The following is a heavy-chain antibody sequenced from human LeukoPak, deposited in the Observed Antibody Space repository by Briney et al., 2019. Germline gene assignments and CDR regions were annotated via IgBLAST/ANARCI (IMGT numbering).Heavy chain of an antibody. CDR3: ARSGSTYYYGMDV. CDR2: IWYDGSNR. V-gene: IGHV3-33*01. D-gene: IGHD3-10*01. CDR1: GFTFSRYG. Sequence: GRSLRLSCAASGFTFSRYGMHWVRQAPGKGLEWVAVIWYDGSNRQYVDSVKGRFTISRDNSKNTLYLQMNSLRAEDTAVYYCARSGSTYYYGMDVWGQGTTVTVSS. J-gene: IGHJ6*02.